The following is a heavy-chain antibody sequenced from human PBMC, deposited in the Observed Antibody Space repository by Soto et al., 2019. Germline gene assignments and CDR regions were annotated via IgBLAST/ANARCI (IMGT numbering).Heavy chain of an antibody. V-gene: IGHV3-30*18. CDR3: AKDSTQCSGGTCYYFDF. CDR2: ISYDGSDK. D-gene: IGHD2-15*01. CDR1: GFTFSSFG. Sequence: GGSLRLSCAASGFTFSSFGMHWVRQAPGKGLEWVAVISYDGSDKYYADSVRGRCTISRDNSKNTLYLQMNSLRAEDTAVYYCAKDSTQCSGGTCYYFDFRGQGTLVPVSS. J-gene: IGHJ4*02.